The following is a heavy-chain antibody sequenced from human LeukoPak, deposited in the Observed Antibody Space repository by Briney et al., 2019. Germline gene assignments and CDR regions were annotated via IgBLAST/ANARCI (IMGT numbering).Heavy chain of an antibody. J-gene: IGHJ4*02. CDR3: ARRADSSGWYWDY. CDR2: INHSGST. CDR1: GGSFSGYY. D-gene: IGHD6-19*01. V-gene: IGHV4-34*01. Sequence: SETLCLTCAVYGGSFSGYYWSWIRQPPGKGLEWIGEINHSGSTNYNPSLKSRVTISVDTSKNQFSLKLSSVTAADTAVYYCARRADSSGWYWDYWGQGTLVTVSS.